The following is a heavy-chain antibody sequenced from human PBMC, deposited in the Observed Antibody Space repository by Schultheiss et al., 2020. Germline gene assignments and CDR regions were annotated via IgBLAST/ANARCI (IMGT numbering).Heavy chain of an antibody. CDR3: ARAFPTHIVVVTADIDI. J-gene: IGHJ3*02. Sequence: GGSLRLSCAASGFTFSSYAMHWVRQAPGKGLEWVAVISYDGSNKYYVDSVKGRFTISRDNSKNTLYLQMNSLRAEDTAVYYCARAFPTHIVVVTADIDIWGQGTMVTVSS. CDR2: ISYDGSNK. D-gene: IGHD2-21*02. CDR1: GFTFSSYA. V-gene: IGHV3-30-3*01.